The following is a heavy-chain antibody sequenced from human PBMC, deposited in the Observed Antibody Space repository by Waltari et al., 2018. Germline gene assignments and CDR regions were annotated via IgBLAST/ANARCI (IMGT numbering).Heavy chain of an antibody. CDR2: ISSSGATT. Sequence: QVQLAESGGGLVKPGGSLRLSCAGSGFTFGDYYMGWIRQAPGKGLEGVSFISSSGATTYYADSVKDRFTISRDNSNNSVSLQMHSLRVEDTALYYCARPQRGYYGMDVWGQGTTVTVAS. CDR3: ARPQRGYYGMDV. V-gene: IGHV3-11*01. CDR1: GFTFGDYY. J-gene: IGHJ6*02.